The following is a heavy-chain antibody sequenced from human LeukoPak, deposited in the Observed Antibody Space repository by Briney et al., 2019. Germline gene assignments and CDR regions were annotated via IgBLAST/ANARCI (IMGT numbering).Heavy chain of an antibody. J-gene: IGHJ5*02. Sequence: GGSLRLSCAASGFTFSSYAMHWVRQAPGKGLEWVAVISYDGSNKYYADSVKGRFTISRDNSKNTLYLQMNSLRAEDTAVYYCARRGGFYGDYAWFDPWGQGTLDTVSS. CDR2: ISYDGSNK. CDR1: GFTFSSYA. V-gene: IGHV3-30-3*01. D-gene: IGHD4-17*01. CDR3: ARRGGFYGDYAWFDP.